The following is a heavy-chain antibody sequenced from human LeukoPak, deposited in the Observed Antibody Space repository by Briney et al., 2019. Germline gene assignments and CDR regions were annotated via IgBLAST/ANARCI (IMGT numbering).Heavy chain of an antibody. J-gene: IGHJ4*02. CDR3: ARDHCSGGTCLGGH. V-gene: IGHV1-69*04. Sequence: ASVKVSCKASGDTFSMYTFSWVRQAPGQGLEWMGRIIPIPDIANYPQKFQGRVTITADITSTTYIELSSLRSDDTAVYYCARDHCSGGTCLGGHWGQGTLVTVSS. D-gene: IGHD2-15*01. CDR1: GDTFSMYT. CDR2: IIPIPDIA.